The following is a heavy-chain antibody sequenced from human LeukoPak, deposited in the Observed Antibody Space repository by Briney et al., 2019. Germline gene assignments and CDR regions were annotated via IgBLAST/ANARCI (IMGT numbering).Heavy chain of an antibody. CDR1: GGXXSSGDYY. CDR2: IYYSGST. J-gene: IGHJ5*02. Sequence: QTLSLXXTVSGGXXSSGDYYWSWIRQPPGTGLEWIGYIYYSGSTYYKSSLKSRVNISVDTSKNQFSLKLSSVTAADTAVYYCARDGYGAWFDPWGQGTLVTVSS. CDR3: ARDGYGAWFDP. V-gene: IGHV4-30-4*01. D-gene: IGHD2-15*01.